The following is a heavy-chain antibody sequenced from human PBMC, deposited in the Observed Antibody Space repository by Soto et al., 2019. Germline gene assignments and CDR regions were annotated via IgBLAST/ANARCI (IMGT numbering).Heavy chain of an antibody. CDR2: INTYYGNT. CDR3: ARVSRYYYGSGSYYPNWFDP. J-gene: IGHJ5*02. V-gene: IGHV1-18*04. Sequence: ASVKVSCKASGYTFTGYYMHWVRQAPGQGLEWMGIINTYYGNTNYAQKLQGRVTMTTDTSTSTAYMELRSLRSDDTAMYYCARVSRYYYGSGSYYPNWFDPWGQGTLVTVSS. D-gene: IGHD3-10*01. CDR1: GYTFTGYY.